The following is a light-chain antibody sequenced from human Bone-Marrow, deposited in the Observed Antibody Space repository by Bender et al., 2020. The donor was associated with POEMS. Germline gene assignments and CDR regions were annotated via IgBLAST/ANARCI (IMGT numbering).Light chain of an antibody. J-gene: IGLJ2*01. CDR1: SSDVGSYNY. V-gene: IGLV2-11*01. CDR2: DVS. Sequence: QSALTQPRSVSGSPGQSVTISCTGTSSDVGSYNYVSWYQQHPDKVPKLMIFDVSKRPSGVSNRFSGSKSGNTASLSISGLQAEDEADYFCSSYSRSSTLVLFGGGTKLTVL. CDR3: SSYSRSSTLVL.